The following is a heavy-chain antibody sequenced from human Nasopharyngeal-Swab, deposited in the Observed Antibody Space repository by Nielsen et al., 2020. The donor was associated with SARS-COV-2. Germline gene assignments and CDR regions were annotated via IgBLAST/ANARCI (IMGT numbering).Heavy chain of an antibody. CDR2: IYPGDSDT. Sequence: ESLKISCKGSGYSFTSYWIGWVRQMPGKGLEWMGIIYPGDSDTRYSPSFQGQVTISADKSISTAYLQWSSLKASDTAMYYCARPGSGSYYGSYMDVWGKGTTVTVSS. CDR3: ARPGSGSYYGSYMDV. CDR1: GYSFTSYW. D-gene: IGHD3-10*01. V-gene: IGHV5-51*01. J-gene: IGHJ6*03.